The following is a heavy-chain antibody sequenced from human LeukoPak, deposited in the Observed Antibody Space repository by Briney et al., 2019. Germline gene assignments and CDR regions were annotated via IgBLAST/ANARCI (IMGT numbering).Heavy chain of an antibody. CDR2: IIGSDGST. J-gene: IGHJ4*02. Sequence: PGGSLRLSCAASGFTFSNYAMSWVRQAPGKGLEWVSAIIGSDGSTYYADSVKGRFTISRDNSKNTLYLQMNSLRAEDTAVYYCAKAVAGRDYWGQGTLVTVSS. CDR3: AKAVAGRDY. V-gene: IGHV3-23*01. CDR1: GFTFSNYA. D-gene: IGHD6-19*01.